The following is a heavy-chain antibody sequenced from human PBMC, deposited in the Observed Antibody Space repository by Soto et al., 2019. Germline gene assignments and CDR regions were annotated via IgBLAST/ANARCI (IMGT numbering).Heavy chain of an antibody. CDR1: GYSFTSYW. J-gene: IGHJ3*02. D-gene: IGHD6-19*01. CDR2: IYPGDSDT. V-gene: IGHV5-51*01. Sequence: EVQLVQSGAEVKKPGESLKISCKGSGYSFTSYWIGWVRQMPGKGLEWMGIIYPGDSDTRYSPSFQGQVTISADKSIRTAYLQWGSLKASDTAMYYCARLGGSGWSDAVGGAFDIWGQGKMVTVSS. CDR3: ARLGGSGWSDAVGGAFDI.